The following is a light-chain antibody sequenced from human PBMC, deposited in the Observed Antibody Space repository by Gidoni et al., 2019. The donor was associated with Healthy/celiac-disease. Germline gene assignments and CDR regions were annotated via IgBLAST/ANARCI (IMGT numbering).Light chain of an antibody. V-gene: IGKV4-1*01. CDR2: WAS. Sequence: DIVMTQFPASLAVSLGERATINCKSSQSVLYSSNNKNYLAWYQQKPGQPPKLLIYWASTRESGVPDRFSGSGSGTDFTLTISSLQAEDVAIYYCQQYYTTPMFTFGQGTKLEIK. CDR3: QQYYTTPMFT. J-gene: IGKJ2*01. CDR1: QSVLYSSNNKNY.